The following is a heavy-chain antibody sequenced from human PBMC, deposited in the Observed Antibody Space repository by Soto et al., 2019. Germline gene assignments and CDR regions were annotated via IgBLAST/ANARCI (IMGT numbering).Heavy chain of an antibody. CDR3: ARQGRNTKIVLVKHYAADF. V-gene: IGHV3-33*01. Sequence: QVQLVESGGGVVQPGRSLRLSCAASGFTFSDYVMHWVRQAPGKGLEWVAVIWYRGRDIFYADSVKGRFTISRDNSKNTLYLQLNSLRAEDTAVYYCARQGRNTKIVLVKHYAADFWGQGTAVTVSS. D-gene: IGHD3-22*01. CDR1: GFTFSDYV. J-gene: IGHJ6*02. CDR2: IWYRGRDI.